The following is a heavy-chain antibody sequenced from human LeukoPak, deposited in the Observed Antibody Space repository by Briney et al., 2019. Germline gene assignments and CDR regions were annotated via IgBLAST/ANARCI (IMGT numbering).Heavy chain of an antibody. J-gene: IGHJ3*02. CDR3: ARARSSYGYGDAFDI. CDR1: GFTFSTYA. CDR2: ISYDGSSK. D-gene: IGHD5-18*01. V-gene: IGHV3-30*04. Sequence: PGGSLRLSCVVSGFTFSTYAMHWVRQAPGKGLEWVAVISYDGSSKYYADSVKGRFTISRDNSKNTLYLQMNSLRAEDTAVYYCARARSSYGYGDAFDIWGQGTMVTVSS.